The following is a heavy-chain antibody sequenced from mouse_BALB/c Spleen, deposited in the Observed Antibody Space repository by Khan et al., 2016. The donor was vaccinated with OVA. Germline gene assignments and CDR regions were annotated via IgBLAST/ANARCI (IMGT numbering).Heavy chain of an antibody. V-gene: IGHV2-9*02. CDR3: ARPYYGSAWFAY. D-gene: IGHD1-1*01. CDR1: GFSLTSYG. CDR2: LWAGGST. Sequence: QVQLKESGPGLVAPSQSLSIICTVSGFSLTSYGVHWVRQPPGKGLEWLGVLWAGGSTNYNSALMSRLSISKDNSKNQVFLKMNSLQTDDTAMYYCARPYYGSAWFAYWGQGTLVTVSA. J-gene: IGHJ3*01.